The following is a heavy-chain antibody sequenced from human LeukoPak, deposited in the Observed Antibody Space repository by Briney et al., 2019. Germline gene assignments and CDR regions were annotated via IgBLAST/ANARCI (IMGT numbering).Heavy chain of an antibody. CDR2: INHSGST. V-gene: IGHV4-34*01. D-gene: IGHD6-13*01. J-gene: IGHJ4*02. Sequence: PSETLSLTCAVYGGSFSGYYWSWIRQPPGKGLEWIGEINHSGSTNYNPSIKSRVTISVDTSKNQFSLNLTSVTAADTAVYYCARGGSAAKYYFDSWGQGTLVTVSS. CDR1: GGSFSGYY. CDR3: ARGGSAAKYYFDS.